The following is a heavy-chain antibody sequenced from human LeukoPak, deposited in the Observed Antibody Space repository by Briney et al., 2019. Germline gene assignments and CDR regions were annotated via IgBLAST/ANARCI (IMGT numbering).Heavy chain of an antibody. V-gene: IGHV4-59*01. CDR1: GGSISSYY. CDR3: ARATYSSGWPNYYYYYYMDV. J-gene: IGHJ6*03. Sequence: SETLSLTCTVSGGSISSYYWSWIRQPPGKGLEWIGYIYYSGSTNYNPSLKSQVTISVDTSKNQFSLKLSSVTAADTAVYYCARATYSSGWPNYYYYYYMDVWGKGTTVTISS. CDR2: IYYSGST. D-gene: IGHD6-19*01.